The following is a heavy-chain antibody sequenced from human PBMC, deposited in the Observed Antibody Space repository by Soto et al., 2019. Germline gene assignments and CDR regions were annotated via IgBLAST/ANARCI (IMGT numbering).Heavy chain of an antibody. D-gene: IGHD6-19*01. CDR3: AGVNAGILSSGWYGGDDI. V-gene: IGHV3-23*01. J-gene: IGHJ3*02. CDR1: GFTFSTYA. CDR2: IRGSGGNT. Sequence: EVQLLESGGGLVQPGGSLRLSCAASGFTFSTYAMRWVRQAPGKGLEWVATIRGSGGNTHYADSVKGRFTTSRDDSENTEYLQMNSLRAEDAAVYYCAGVNAGILSSGWYGGDDIWGHGTMVTVSS.